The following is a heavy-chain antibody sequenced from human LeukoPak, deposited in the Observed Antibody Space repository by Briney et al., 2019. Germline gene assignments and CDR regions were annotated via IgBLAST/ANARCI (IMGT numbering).Heavy chain of an antibody. CDR3: ASGYSYGSDAFDI. J-gene: IGHJ3*02. V-gene: IGHV3-30*02. Sequence: AGGPLRLSCAASGFTFSSYGMHWVGQAPGKGLEWVAFIRYDGSNKYYEDSVKGRFTISRDNSKNTLYLQMNSLRSDDTAVYYCASGYSYGSDAFDIWGQGTMVTVSS. D-gene: IGHD5-18*01. CDR2: IRYDGSNK. CDR1: GFTFSSYG.